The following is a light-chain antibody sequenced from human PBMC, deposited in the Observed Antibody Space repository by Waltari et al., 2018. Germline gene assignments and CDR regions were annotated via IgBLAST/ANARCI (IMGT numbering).Light chain of an antibody. CDR1: QSVAASY. Sequence: IVLTQSPGTLSLSPGERATISDRASQSVAASYLAWYQQKPGQAPRLLIYGASSRATGIPDRFSGSESGTDFTLTISRLEPEDFAVYSFQQYGTSTSFTFGPGTKVDIK. J-gene: IGKJ3*01. CDR2: GAS. V-gene: IGKV3-20*01. CDR3: QQYGTSTSFT.